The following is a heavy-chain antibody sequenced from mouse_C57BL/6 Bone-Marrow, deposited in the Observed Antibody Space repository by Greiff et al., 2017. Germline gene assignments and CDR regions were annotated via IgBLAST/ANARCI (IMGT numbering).Heavy chain of an antibody. CDR3: TSGYVNYYAMDY. D-gene: IGHD3-2*02. Sequence: EVQGVESGGGLVQPGGSMKLSCVASGFTFSNYWMNWVRQSPEKGLEWVAQIRLKSDNYATHYAESVKGRFTISRDDSKSSVYLQMNNLRAEDTGIYYCTSGYVNYYAMDYWGQGTSVTVSS. CDR2: IRLKSDNYAT. CDR1: GFTFSNYW. J-gene: IGHJ4*01. V-gene: IGHV6-3*01.